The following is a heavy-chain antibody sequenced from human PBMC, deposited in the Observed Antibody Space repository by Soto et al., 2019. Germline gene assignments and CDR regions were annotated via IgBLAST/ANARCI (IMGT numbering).Heavy chain of an antibody. CDR2: IIPMFGTE. V-gene: IGHV1-69*06. D-gene: IGHD1-1*01. Sequence: QLQLVQSGAEVKEPGSSVKVSCKASGGTFSSYAINWVRQAPGQGLEWMGGIIPMFGTENYAQKFQGRVTITADRTTSTAYMELNSMRFEDTAVFYWSRAGMRMNGTTTKYYHMDVWGQGTTVTVS. J-gene: IGHJ6*03. CDR1: GGTFSSYA. CDR3: SRAGMRMNGTTTKYYHMDV.